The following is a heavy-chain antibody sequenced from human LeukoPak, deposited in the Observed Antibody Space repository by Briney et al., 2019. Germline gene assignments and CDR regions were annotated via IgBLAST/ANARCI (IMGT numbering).Heavy chain of an antibody. V-gene: IGHV3-7*01. D-gene: IGHD2-15*01. CDR2: INRDGSEK. Sequence: GGSLRLSCAASGFTFSSYWMSWVRQAPGKGLEWVAIINRDGSEKYYVDSVKGRFTISRDNAKNSLFLQMNSLRAEDTAVYYCARDPEGVACDYWGQGTLVTVSS. J-gene: IGHJ4*02. CDR3: ARDPEGVACDY. CDR1: GFTFSSYW.